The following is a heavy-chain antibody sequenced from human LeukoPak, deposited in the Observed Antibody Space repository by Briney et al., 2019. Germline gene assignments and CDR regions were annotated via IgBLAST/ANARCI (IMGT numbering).Heavy chain of an antibody. CDR3: ARDVPVLTSIAAAGTGVNWFDP. Sequence: ASVKVSCKASGYTFTSYGISWVRQAPGQGLEWMGWISAYNGNTNYAQKLQGRVTMTTDTSTSTAYMELRSLRSDDTAVYYCARDVPVLTSIAAAGTGVNWFDPWGQGTLVTVSS. J-gene: IGHJ5*02. CDR2: ISAYNGNT. CDR1: GYTFTSYG. D-gene: IGHD6-13*01. V-gene: IGHV1-18*01.